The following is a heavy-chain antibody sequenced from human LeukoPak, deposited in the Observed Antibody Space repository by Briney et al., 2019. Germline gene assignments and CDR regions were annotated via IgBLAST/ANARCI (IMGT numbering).Heavy chain of an antibody. CDR3: TTGLTGTTRGNY. Sequence: GMSLRLSCAASGFTFSNAWMNWVRQAPGKGLEWVGRIKSKTDGGTTDYAAPVKGRFTISRDDSKNTLYLQMNSLKTEDTAVYYCTTGLTGTTRGNYWGQGTLVTVSS. CDR2: IKSKTDGGTT. J-gene: IGHJ4*02. V-gene: IGHV3-15*07. D-gene: IGHD1-7*01. CDR1: GFTFSNAW.